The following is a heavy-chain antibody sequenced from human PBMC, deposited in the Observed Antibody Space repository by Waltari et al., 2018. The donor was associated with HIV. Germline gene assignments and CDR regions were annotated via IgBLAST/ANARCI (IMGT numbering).Heavy chain of an antibody. CDR1: GFTFSSYG. Sequence: QVQLVESGGGVVQPGRSLRLSCAASGFTFSSYGMHWVRKAPGNGLEWVAFIWYDGSNKYYADSVKGRFTISRDNSKNTLYLQRNSLRAEDTAVYYCARARSGAEYYFDYWGQGTLVTVSS. D-gene: IGHD2-15*01. CDR2: IWYDGSNK. J-gene: IGHJ4*02. CDR3: ARARSGAEYYFDY. V-gene: IGHV3-33*01.